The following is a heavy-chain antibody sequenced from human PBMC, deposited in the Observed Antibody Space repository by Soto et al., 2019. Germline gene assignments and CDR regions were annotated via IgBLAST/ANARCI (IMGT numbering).Heavy chain of an antibody. V-gene: IGHV1-46*01. J-gene: IGHJ4*02. CDR1: GYTFTSYY. Sequence: QVQLVQSGAEVKKPGASVKVSCKASGYTFTSYYMHWVRQAPGQGLEWMGIINPSGGSTSYAQKFQGRVTMTRDTSTSTVYMELSSLRSEDTVVYYCARQSGGMTTVVTPYYFDYWGQGTLVTVSS. CDR2: INPSGGST. D-gene: IGHD4-17*01. CDR3: ARQSGGMTTVVTPYYFDY.